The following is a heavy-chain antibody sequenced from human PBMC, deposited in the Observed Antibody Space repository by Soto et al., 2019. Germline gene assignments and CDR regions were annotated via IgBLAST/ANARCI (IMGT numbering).Heavy chain of an antibody. CDR1: GYTFTGYY. D-gene: IGHD3-22*01. CDR3: ARDPRTYYYDSSGYYYGVYYFDY. CDR2: INPNSGGT. Sequence: GASVKVSCKASGYTFTGYYMHWVRQAPGQGLEWMGWINPNSGGTNYAQKFQGRVTMTRDTSISTAYMELSRLRSDDTAVYYCARDPRTYYYDSSGYYYGVYYFDYWGQGTLVTVSS. V-gene: IGHV1-2*02. J-gene: IGHJ4*02.